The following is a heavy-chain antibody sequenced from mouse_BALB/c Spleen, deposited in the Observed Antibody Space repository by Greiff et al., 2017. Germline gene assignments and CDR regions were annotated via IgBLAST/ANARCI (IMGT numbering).Heavy chain of an antibody. D-gene: IGHD2-1*01. CDR1: GYSITSDYA. Sequence: EVQLVESGPGLVKPSQSLSLTCTVTGYSITSDYAWNWIRQFPGNKLEWMGYISYSGSTSYNPSLKSRISITRDTSKNQFFLQLNSVTTEDTATYYCARFNYGNGAMDYWGQGTSVTVSS. V-gene: IGHV3-2*02. CDR2: ISYSGST. J-gene: IGHJ4*01. CDR3: ARFNYGNGAMDY.